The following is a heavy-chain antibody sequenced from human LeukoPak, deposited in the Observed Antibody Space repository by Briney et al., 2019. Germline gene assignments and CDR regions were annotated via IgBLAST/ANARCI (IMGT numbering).Heavy chain of an antibody. J-gene: IGHJ4*02. CDR1: GFTVSSNY. CDR2: INGGGGTT. V-gene: IGHV3-23*01. CDR3: VKPPVIRGVDYFDY. Sequence: QAGGSLRLSCAASGFTVSSNYMSWVRQAPGKGLEWVSAINGGGGTTYYADSVRGRFAISRDNSKNTLYLQMNSLRAEDTAVYYCVKPPVIRGVDYFDYWGQGTLVTVSS. D-gene: IGHD3-10*01.